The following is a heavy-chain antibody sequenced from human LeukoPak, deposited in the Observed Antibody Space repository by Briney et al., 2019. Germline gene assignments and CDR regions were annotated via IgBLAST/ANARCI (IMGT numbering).Heavy chain of an antibody. V-gene: IGHV4-31*06. D-gene: IGHD3-3*01. CDR3: QSRFLEWLLDY. CDR2: IYYSAYP. Sequence: SQTLSLTCTVSGGSISSTTNYWSWIRQHPGKGLEWIGYIYYSAYPNYNPSLKSRLTISVDTAKNQFSLKLRSVTAADTAMYYCQSRFLEWLLDYWGQGTLVTVSS. J-gene: IGHJ4*02. CDR1: GGSISSTTNY.